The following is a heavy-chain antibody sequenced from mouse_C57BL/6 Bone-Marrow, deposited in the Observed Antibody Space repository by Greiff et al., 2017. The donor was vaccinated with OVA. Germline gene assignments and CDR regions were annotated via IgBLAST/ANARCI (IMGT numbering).Heavy chain of an antibody. V-gene: IGHV1-53*01. D-gene: IGHD1-1*01. Sequence: QVQLQQSGTELVKPGASVKLSCKASGYTFTSYWMHWVKQRPGQGLEWIGNINPSNGGTNYNEKFKSKATLTVDKSSSTAYMQLSSLTSEDSAVYYCARRGYYYGISYWYFDVWGTGTTVTVSS. J-gene: IGHJ1*03. CDR3: ARRGYYYGISYWYFDV. CDR2: INPSNGGT. CDR1: GYTFTSYW.